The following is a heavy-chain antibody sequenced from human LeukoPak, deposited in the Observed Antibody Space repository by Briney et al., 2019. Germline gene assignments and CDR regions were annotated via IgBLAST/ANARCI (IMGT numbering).Heavy chain of an antibody. CDR2: IKSKGDGETT. V-gene: IGHV3-15*01. J-gene: IGHJ4*02. CDR3: TTELGITMIRGVIVY. CDR1: GFSFTNAW. Sequence: GGSLRLSCADSGFSFTNAWMSWVRQAPGKGLKWVGRIKSKGDGETTDYAAPVKGRFTMSRDDSKATLYLQMNSLKTEDTAVYYCTTELGITMIRGVIVYWGRGTLVTVSS. D-gene: IGHD3-10*01.